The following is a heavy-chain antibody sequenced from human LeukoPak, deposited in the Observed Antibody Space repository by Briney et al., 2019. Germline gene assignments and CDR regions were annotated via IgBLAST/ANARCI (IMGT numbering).Heavy chain of an antibody. Sequence: ASVKVSCKASGGTFSSYAISWVRQAPGQGLEWMGGIIPIFGTANYAQKFQGRVTITTDESTNTAYMELSSLRSEDTAVYYCARAPVDCSSTSCYLVQNYYYYMDVWGKGTTATVSS. CDR2: IIPIFGTA. D-gene: IGHD2-2*01. V-gene: IGHV1-69*05. J-gene: IGHJ6*03. CDR3: ARAPVDCSSTSCYLVQNYYYYMDV. CDR1: GGTFSSYA.